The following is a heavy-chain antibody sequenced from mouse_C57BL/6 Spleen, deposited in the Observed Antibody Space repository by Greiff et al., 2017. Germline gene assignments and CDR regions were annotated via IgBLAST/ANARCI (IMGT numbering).Heavy chain of an antibody. Sequence: EVQLQQSGPELVKPGASVKISCKASGYTFTDYYMNWVKQSHGKSLEWIGDINPNNGGTSYNQKFKGKATLTVDKSSSTAYMELRSLTSEDSAVYYCARECNWDGFDYWGQGTTLTVSS. J-gene: IGHJ2*01. D-gene: IGHD4-1*01. CDR2: INPNNGGT. CDR1: GYTFTDYY. V-gene: IGHV1-26*01. CDR3: ARECNWDGFDY.